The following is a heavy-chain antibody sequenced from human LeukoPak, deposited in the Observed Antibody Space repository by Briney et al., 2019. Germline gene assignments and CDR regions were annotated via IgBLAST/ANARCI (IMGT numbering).Heavy chain of an antibody. D-gene: IGHD3-3*01. CDR1: GGSISSYY. CDR2: IYYSGST. CDR3: ARVRSGFIWFDP. J-gene: IGHJ5*02. V-gene: IGHV4-59*01. Sequence: SETLSLTCTVSGGSISSYYWSWIRQPPGKGLEWIGYIYYSGSTNYNPSLKSRATISVDTSKNQFSLKLSSVTAADTAVYYCARVRSGFIWFDPWGQGTLVTVSS.